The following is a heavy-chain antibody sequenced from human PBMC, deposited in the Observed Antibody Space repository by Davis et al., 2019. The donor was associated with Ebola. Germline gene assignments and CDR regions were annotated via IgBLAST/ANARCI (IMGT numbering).Heavy chain of an antibody. CDR3: ARAVTMVLPSGWFDP. V-gene: IGHV1-18*01. CDR2: ISAYNGNT. Sequence: AASVKVSCKASGYTFTRYGISWVRPAPGQGLEWMGWISAYNGNTNYAQNLQGRVTMTTDTSTSTAYMEVRSLRYDDTAVYYCARAVTMVLPSGWFDPWGQGTLVTVSS. J-gene: IGHJ5*02. D-gene: IGHD3-10*01. CDR1: GYTFTRYG.